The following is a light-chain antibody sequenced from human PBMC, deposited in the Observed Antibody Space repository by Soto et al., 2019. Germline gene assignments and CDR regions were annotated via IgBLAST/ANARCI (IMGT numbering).Light chain of an antibody. CDR3: MQHTHWPFT. Sequence: DVVLTQSPLSLPVTLGQPASISCRSSQSLVHSDGNTFFSWFHQRPGQSPRHLIYDVSNRDSGVPDRFSGSGSGSDFTLKISRVEAEDVGLYYCMQHTHWPFTFGQGTKLEIK. CDR2: DVS. V-gene: IGKV2-30*02. J-gene: IGKJ2*01. CDR1: QSLVHSDGNTF.